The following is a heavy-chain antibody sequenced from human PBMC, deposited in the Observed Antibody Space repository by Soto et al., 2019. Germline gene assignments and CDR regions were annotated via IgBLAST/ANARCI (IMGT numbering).Heavy chain of an antibody. Sequence: PSETLFLTCTVSGGSISSYYRSWIRQPPGKGLEWIGYIYYSGSTNYNPSRERRVTISVDTSKNQVSLKLSSVTAADTAVYYCARVYDTLTGEIDYWGQGTLVTVSS. D-gene: IGHD3-9*01. V-gene: IGHV4-59*01. CDR3: ARVYDTLTGEIDY. J-gene: IGHJ4*02. CDR2: IYYSGST. CDR1: GGSISSYY.